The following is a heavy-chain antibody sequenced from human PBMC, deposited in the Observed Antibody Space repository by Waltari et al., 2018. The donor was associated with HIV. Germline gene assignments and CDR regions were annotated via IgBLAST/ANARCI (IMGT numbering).Heavy chain of an antibody. CDR2: RKQDGSEK. J-gene: IGHJ5*02. V-gene: IGHV3-7*01. D-gene: IGHD3-10*01. CDR1: GFTFSSYW. Sequence: EVQLVASGGGLVKPGGSLRLPCTASGFTFSSYWMSWVREAPGKGVEWVANRKQDGSEKYYVDSVKGRFTISRDNAKNSLYLQMNSLRAEDTAVYYCAGGGVLLWFGDLNWFDPWGQGTLVTVSS. CDR3: AGGGVLLWFGDLNWFDP.